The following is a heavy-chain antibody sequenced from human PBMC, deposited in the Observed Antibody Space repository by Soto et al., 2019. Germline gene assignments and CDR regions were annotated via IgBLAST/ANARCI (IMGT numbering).Heavy chain of an antibody. Sequence: EVQLLESGGGLVQPGGSLRLSCAASGFTFSSYAMNWVRRAPGKGLEWVSSISGSGAATYYAVPVKGRFTISRDNSRNTLYLHMTSLRAEHTALFYCAQAHTDASSDNYCDYWGQGTLVSVSS. CDR2: ISGSGAAT. J-gene: IGHJ4*02. CDR3: AQAHTDASSDNYCDY. CDR1: GFTFSSYA. D-gene: IGHD6-25*01. V-gene: IGHV3-23*01.